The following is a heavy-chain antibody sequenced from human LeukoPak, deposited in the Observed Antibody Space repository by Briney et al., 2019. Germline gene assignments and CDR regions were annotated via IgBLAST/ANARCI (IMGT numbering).Heavy chain of an antibody. CDR3: ARRGAGQAYDY. Sequence: SQTLSLICAISGDSVSSNSATWDWSSQSPSRGLERLGRTYYRSKRCNDYALSMHSRITINPDTSKNQNSLQLNSVTPQDMAVYFCARRGAGQAYDYWGQGTLVTVSS. D-gene: IGHD1-26*01. CDR2: TYYRSKRCN. V-gene: IGHV6-1*01. J-gene: IGHJ4*02. CDR1: GDSVSSNSAT.